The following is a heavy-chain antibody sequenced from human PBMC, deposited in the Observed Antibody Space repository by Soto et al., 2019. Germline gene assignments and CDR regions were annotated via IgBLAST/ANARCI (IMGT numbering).Heavy chain of an antibody. D-gene: IGHD3-10*01. V-gene: IGHV4-30-2*01. CDR3: GIAHMVRGVILNWVVP. J-gene: IGHJ5*02. CDR1: GGSISSGGYS. Sequence: PSETLSLTCAVSGGSISSGGYSWSWIRQPPGKGLEWIGYIYHSGSTYYNPSLKSRVTISVDRSKNQFSLKLSSVTAADTAVYYCGIAHMVRGVILNWVVPWGQGTLVTVSS. CDR2: IYHSGST.